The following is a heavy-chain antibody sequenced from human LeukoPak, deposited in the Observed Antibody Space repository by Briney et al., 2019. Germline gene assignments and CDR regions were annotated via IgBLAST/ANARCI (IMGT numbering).Heavy chain of an antibody. CDR2: INWSGGTT. CDR3: ARHGDYDYYFDY. D-gene: IGHD5-12*01. J-gene: IGHJ4*02. CDR1: GFTFDSYG. V-gene: IGHV3-20*04. Sequence: GGSLRLSCAASGFTFDSYGVGWVRHDRGKGMGWVSGINWSGGTTTYADCVKGRFTISRDNAKNSLYLQVNSLRVEATALYYCARHGDYDYYFDYWGQGTLVTVSS.